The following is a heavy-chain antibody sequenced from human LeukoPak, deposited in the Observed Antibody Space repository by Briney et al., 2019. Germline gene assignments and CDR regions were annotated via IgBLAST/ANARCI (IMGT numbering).Heavy chain of an antibody. V-gene: IGHV1-2*02. D-gene: IGHD4-23*01. CDR1: GYTFIDSY. Sequence: GASVKVSCKASGYTFIDSYMHWVRQAPGQGLEWMGWINPNSGGTNYGQKFQGRVTMTRDTSISTAHMELSSLRSDDTAVYYCARDPLPNYGGAFCDYWGQGTLVSVSS. J-gene: IGHJ4*02. CDR3: ARDPLPNYGGAFCDY. CDR2: INPNSGGT.